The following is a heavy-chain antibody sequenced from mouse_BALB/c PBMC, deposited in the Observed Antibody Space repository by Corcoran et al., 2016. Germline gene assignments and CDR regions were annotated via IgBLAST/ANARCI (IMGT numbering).Heavy chain of an antibody. CDR1: GYSFTGYT. V-gene: IGHV1-18*01. J-gene: IGHJ3*01. D-gene: IGHD4-1*02. CDR3: AAQLGGFAY. Sequence: EVQLQQSGPELVKPGASMKISCKASGYSFTGYTMNWVKQSHGKNLEWMGLINPYNGSTNYNQKFKGKATLTVDKSSSTAYMELLSLTSEDSAVYYCAAQLGGFAYWGQGTLVTVSA. CDR2: INPYNGST.